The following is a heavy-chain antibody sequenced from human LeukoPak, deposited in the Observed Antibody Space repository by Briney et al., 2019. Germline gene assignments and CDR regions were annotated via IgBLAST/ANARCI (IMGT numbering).Heavy chain of an antibody. V-gene: IGHV5-51*01. CDR1: GYSFTSYW. D-gene: IGHD1-26*01. Sequence: GESLKISCKGSGYSFTSYWIGWVRQMPGKGLKWMGIIYPGDSDARYSPSFQGQVTISADKSVSTAYPQWSSLKAADTAMYYCARRRDLYSGSYYPFDYWGQGTLVTVSS. CDR3: ARRRDLYSGSYYPFDY. J-gene: IGHJ4*02. CDR2: IYPGDSDA.